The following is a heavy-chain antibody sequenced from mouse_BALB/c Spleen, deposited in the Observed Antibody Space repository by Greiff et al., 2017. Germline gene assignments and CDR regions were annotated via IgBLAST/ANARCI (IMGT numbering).Heavy chain of an antibody. Sequence: EVKVVESGGGLVKPGGSLKLSCAASGFTFSSYAMSWVRQTPGKRLEWVASISSGVSTYYPDSVKGRFTISRDNDRNILYLQMSSLRSEDTAMYYCARDGYCSDSWGHGTTLPVSS. CDR3: ARDGYCSDS. V-gene: IGHV5-6-5*01. D-gene: IGHD2-3*01. J-gene: IGHJ2*01. CDR1: GFTFSSYA. CDR2: ISSGVST.